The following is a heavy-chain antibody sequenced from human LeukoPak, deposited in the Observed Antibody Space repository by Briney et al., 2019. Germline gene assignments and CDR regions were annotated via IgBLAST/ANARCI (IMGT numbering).Heavy chain of an antibody. Sequence: SVTVSCKASGGTFSSYAISWVRQAPGQGREWMGGIIPIFGTANYAQKFQGRVTITADESTSTAYMELSSLRSEDTAVYYCAGVGYSSSFPGLGDYYYYYGMDVWGKGTTVTVSS. D-gene: IGHD6-19*01. V-gene: IGHV1-69*13. CDR3: AGVGYSSSFPGLGDYYYYYGMDV. CDR1: GGTFSSYA. J-gene: IGHJ6*04. CDR2: IIPIFGTA.